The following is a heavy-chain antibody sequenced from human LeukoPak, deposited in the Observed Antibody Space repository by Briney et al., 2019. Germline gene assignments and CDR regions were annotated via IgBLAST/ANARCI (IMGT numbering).Heavy chain of an antibody. Sequence: SETLSLTCTVSGGSISSGDYYWSWIRQPPGKGLEWIGYIYYSGSTYYNPSLRSRVTISVDTSKNQFSLKLSSVTAADTAVYYCARVAVQYRSGVRWFDPWGQGTLVTVSS. D-gene: IGHD3-16*02. CDR1: GGSISSGDYY. CDR2: IYYSGST. J-gene: IGHJ5*02. V-gene: IGHV4-30-4*08. CDR3: ARVAVQYRSGVRWFDP.